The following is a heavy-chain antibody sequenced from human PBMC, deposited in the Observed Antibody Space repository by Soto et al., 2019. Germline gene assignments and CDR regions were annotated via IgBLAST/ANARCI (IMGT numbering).Heavy chain of an antibody. CDR1: GYLFTSNW. CDR2: IYPGDPDT. D-gene: IGHD1-7*01. CDR3: ARLARTVLGTITLSPSGYFDD. V-gene: IGHV5-51*07. Sequence: GDSQKISYKPSGYLFTSNWNGWVHQMPEKGLEWMGIIYPGDPDTRYSPSFQGQVSISADKSISTAYLQWSSLKASDTAMYYCARLARTVLGTITLSPSGYFDDWGQGTLVTVSS. J-gene: IGHJ4*02.